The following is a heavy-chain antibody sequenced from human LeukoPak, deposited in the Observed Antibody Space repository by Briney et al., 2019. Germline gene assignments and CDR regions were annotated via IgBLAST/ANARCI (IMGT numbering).Heavy chain of an antibody. V-gene: IGHV4-30-2*01. CDR1: GGSISSSDYY. J-gene: IGHJ4*02. CDR3: ARTDIRWYLSDY. D-gene: IGHD2-15*01. CDR2: IFHSGTI. Sequence: SETLSLTCTVSGGSISSSDYYWSWIRQPPGKCLEWIGYIFHSGTINYNPSLKSRVSISVDRSKNQCSLQLSSLTAADTAEYYCARTDIRWYLSDYWGQGALVTVSS.